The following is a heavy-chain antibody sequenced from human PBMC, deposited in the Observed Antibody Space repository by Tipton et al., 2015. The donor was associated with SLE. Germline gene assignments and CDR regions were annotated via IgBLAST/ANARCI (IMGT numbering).Heavy chain of an antibody. CDR2: IYYSGST. D-gene: IGHD2-2*01. CDR1: GGSLSGSLRGND. V-gene: IGHV4-61*08. J-gene: IGHJ6*02. Sequence: TLSLTCAVNGGSLSGSLRGNDWSWIRQPPGKGLEWIGYIYYSGSTNYNPSLKSRVTISVDTSKNQFSLKLSSVTAADTAVYYCAREAMSGYYGMDVWGQGTTVTVSS. CDR3: AREAMSGYYGMDV.